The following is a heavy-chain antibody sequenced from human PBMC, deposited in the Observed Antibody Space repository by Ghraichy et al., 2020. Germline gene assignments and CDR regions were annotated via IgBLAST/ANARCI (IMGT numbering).Heavy chain of an antibody. Sequence: GGSLRLSCAASGFIFSSYAMHWVRQAPGKGLEWVAVILYDGSHNYYTDSVKGRFTISRDNSRNTLFLQMNSLRAEDTAVYYCARDAEYTYDMSGYGALTYFDYWGQGTLVTVSS. D-gene: IGHD3-22*01. CDR3: ARDAEYTYDMSGYGALTYFDY. CDR1: GFIFSSYA. CDR2: ILYDGSHN. V-gene: IGHV3-30*04. J-gene: IGHJ4*02.